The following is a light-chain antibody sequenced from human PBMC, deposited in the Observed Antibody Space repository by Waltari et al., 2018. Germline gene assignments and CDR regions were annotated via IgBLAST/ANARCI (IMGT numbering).Light chain of an antibody. CDR1: ESVSNY. CDR2: DAL. V-gene: IGKV3-11*01. J-gene: IGKJ4*01. Sequence: IVLTQSPVTLSLSPGERATLSCKASESVSNYLAWYQQKPGQAPRLLIYDALKRATGIPVRFSVSGSGTYFTLTISSLEPEDFAVYYCQQGYKRRTFGGGTNVEIK. CDR3: QQGYKRRT.